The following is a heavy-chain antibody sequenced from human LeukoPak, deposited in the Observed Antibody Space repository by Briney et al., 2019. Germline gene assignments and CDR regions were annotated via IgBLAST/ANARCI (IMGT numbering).Heavy chain of an antibody. V-gene: IGHV3-23*01. Sequence: PGGSLRLSCAASGFTFSSYALSWVRQASGKGLEWVSAISGSGVSIYYADSVKGRFTISRDNSKNTLYLQMNSLRAEDTAVYYCARARIAVAGTHFGYWGQGTLVTVSS. D-gene: IGHD6-19*01. CDR3: ARARIAVAGTHFGY. CDR1: GFTFSSYA. CDR2: ISGSGVSI. J-gene: IGHJ4*02.